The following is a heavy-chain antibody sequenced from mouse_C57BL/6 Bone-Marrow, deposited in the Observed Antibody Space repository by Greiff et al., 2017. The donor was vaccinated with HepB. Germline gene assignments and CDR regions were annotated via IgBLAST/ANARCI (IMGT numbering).Heavy chain of an antibody. CDR1: GYTFTSYC. D-gene: IGHD1-1*01. CDR3: ARHYGGYFDV. Sequence: VQLQQPGAELVKPGASVKMSCKASGYTFTSYCITWVKQRPGQGLEWIGDIYPGSGSTNYTEKFKSKATLTVDTSSSTAYMQLSSLTSEDSAVYYCARHYGGYFDVWGTGTTVTVSS. J-gene: IGHJ1*03. CDR2: IYPGSGST. V-gene: IGHV1-55*01.